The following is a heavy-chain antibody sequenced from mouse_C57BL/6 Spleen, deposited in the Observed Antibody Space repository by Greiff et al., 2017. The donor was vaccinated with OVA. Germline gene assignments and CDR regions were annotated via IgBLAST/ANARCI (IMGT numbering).Heavy chain of an antibody. V-gene: IGHV5-9-1*02. CDR2: ISSGGDYI. D-gene: IGHD2-3*01. CDR3: TSDGYYPAWFAY. J-gene: IGHJ3*01. CDR1: GFTFSSYA. Sequence: EVKLVESGEGLVKPGGSLKLSCAASGFTFSSYAMSWVRQTPEKRLEWVAYISSGGDYIYYADTVKGRFTISRDNARNTLYLQMSSLKSEDTAMYYCTSDGYYPAWFAYWGQGTLVTVSA.